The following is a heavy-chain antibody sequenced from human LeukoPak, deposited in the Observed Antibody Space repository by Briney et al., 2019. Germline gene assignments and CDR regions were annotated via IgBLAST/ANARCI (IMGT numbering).Heavy chain of an antibody. CDR2: INPKSGGT. V-gene: IGHV1-2*02. J-gene: IGHJ5*02. D-gene: IGHD3-22*01. CDR3: ARGLPHFDSSGYYLLDP. Sequence: ALVKVSCKASGYMFTGFYMHWVRQGPGQGLDWMGWINPKSGGTNYAQKFQGRVTMTRDTSINTAYMELGSLTSDDTAVCYCARGLPHFDSSGYYLLDPWGQGTLVTVSS. CDR1: GYMFTGFY.